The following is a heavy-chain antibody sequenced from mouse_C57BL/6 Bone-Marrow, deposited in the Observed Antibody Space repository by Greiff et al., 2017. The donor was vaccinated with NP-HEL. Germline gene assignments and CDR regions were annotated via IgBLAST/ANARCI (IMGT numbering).Heavy chain of an antibody. V-gene: IGHV1-50*01. CDR2: IDPSDSYT. CDR1: GYTFTSYW. D-gene: IGHD1-1*01. Sequence: QVQLQQPGAELVKPGASVKLSCKASGYTFTSYWMQWVKQRPGQGLEWIGEIDPSDSYTNYNQKFKGKATLTVDTSSSTAYMQLSSLTSEDSAVYYCARYTTVVPNCFDYWGQGTTLTVSS. CDR3: ARYTTVVPNCFDY. J-gene: IGHJ2*01.